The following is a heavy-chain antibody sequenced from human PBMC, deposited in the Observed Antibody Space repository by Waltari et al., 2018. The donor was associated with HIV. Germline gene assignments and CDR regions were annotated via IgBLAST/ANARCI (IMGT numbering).Heavy chain of an antibody. CDR1: GGTSRSYV. V-gene: IGHV1-69*13. CDR2: IIPIFGAT. Sequence: QVQLVQSGAEVKKPGSSVTLSCKASGGTSRSYVISWVRQAPGQGLEWLGGIIPIFGATNYAQKFQGRVTITADESTSTAYMNLSSLRSDDTAIYYCATPTSFYVSSAFDIWGQGTMVTVSS. J-gene: IGHJ3*02. CDR3: ATPTSFYVSSAFDI. D-gene: IGHD3-22*01.